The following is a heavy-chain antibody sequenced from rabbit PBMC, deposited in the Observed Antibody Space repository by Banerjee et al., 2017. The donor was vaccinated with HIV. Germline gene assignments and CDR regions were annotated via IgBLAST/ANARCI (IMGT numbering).Heavy chain of an antibody. D-gene: IGHD6-1*01. CDR2: SNAGSGSA. CDR1: GFSFSSSYY. J-gene: IGHJ4*01. V-gene: IGHV1S40*01. Sequence: QSLEESGGDLVKPEGSLTLTCTASGFSFSSSYYMCWVRQAPGKGLEWIACSNAGSGSAYYASWAKGRFTISKTSPTTVTPQMTSLTAADTATYFCTRSAGVGGGAYAALWGPGTLVTVS. CDR3: TRSAGVGGGAYAAL.